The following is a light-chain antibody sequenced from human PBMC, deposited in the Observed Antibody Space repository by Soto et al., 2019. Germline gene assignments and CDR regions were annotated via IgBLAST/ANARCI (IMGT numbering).Light chain of an antibody. CDR1: QSVSSSY. Sequence: EIVLTQSPGTLSLSPGKRATLSCRASQSVSSSYLVWYQQKPGQAPRLLIYGASSRATGIPDRFSGSGSGTDFTLTISRLEPEDFAVYYCQQYGASPRTFGQGTKVEIK. CDR2: GAS. V-gene: IGKV3-20*01. CDR3: QQYGASPRT. J-gene: IGKJ1*01.